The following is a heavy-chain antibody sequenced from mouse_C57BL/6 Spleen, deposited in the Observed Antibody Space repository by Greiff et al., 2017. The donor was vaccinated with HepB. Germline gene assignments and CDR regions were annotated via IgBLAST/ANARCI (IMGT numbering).Heavy chain of an antibody. J-gene: IGHJ2*01. V-gene: IGHV5-16*01. CDR1: GFTFSDYY. CDR3: ARGDYDYFDY. D-gene: IGHD2-4*01. Sequence: EVQRVESEGGLVQPGSSMKLSCTASGFTFSDYYMAWVRQVPEKGLEWVANINYDGSSTYYLDSLKSRFIISRDNAKNILYLQMSSLKSEDTATYYCARGDYDYFDYWGQGTTLTVSS. CDR2: INYDGSST.